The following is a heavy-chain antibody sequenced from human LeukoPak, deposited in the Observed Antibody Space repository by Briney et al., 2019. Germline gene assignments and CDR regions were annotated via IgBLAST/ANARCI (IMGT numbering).Heavy chain of an antibody. CDR3: ARDYAPKGGKGKGTTGTPKGDAFDI. J-gene: IGHJ3*02. V-gene: IGHV1-18*01. CDR1: GYTFSSYG. D-gene: IGHD1-1*01. CDR2: ISAYNGNT. Sequence: GASVKVSCKASGYTFSSYGISWVRQAPGQGLEWMGWISAYNGNTNYAQKLQGRVTMTTDTSTSTAYMELRSLRSDDTAVYYCARDYAPKGGKGKGTTGTPKGDAFDIWGQGTMVTVSS.